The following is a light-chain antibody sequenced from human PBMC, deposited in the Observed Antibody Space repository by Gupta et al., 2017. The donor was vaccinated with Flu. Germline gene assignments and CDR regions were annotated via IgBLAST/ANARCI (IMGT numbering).Light chain of an antibody. J-gene: IGKJ4*01. CDR1: QSILYSSNNKNY. CDR3: QQDDSTPLT. Sequence: SLGERATINCKSSQSILYSSNNKNYLTWYQQKPGQPPKLLIYWASTRESGVPDRFSGSGSGTDFTLTISSLQAEDVAVYSCQQDDSTPLTFGGGTKVEIK. V-gene: IGKV4-1*01. CDR2: WAS.